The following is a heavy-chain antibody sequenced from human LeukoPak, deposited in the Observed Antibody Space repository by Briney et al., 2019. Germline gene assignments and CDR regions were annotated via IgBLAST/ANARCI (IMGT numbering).Heavy chain of an antibody. J-gene: IGHJ4*02. V-gene: IGHV4-59*12. CDR1: GGSISSYY. CDR2: IYYSGST. D-gene: IGHD5-12*01. Sequence: SETLSLTCTVSGGSISSYYWSWIRQPPGKGLEWIGYIYYSGSTNYNPSLKSRVTISVDTSKNQFSLKLSSVTAADTAVYYCARYSGYDLYYFDYWGQGTLVTASS. CDR3: ARYSGYDLYYFDY.